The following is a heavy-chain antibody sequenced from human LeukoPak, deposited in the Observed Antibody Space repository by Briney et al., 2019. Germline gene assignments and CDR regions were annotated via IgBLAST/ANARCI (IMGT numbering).Heavy chain of an antibody. CDR2: ISGSGGST. D-gene: IGHD6-13*01. CDR3: AREGYSSSQLDY. V-gene: IGHV3-23*01. CDR1: GFTFSNYG. Sequence: PGGTLRLSCAASGFTFSNYGMTWVRQAPGKGLEWVSGISGSGGSTYYADSVKGRFTISRDNAKNSLYLQMNSLRAEDTALYYCAREGYSSSQLDYWGQGTLVTVSS. J-gene: IGHJ4*02.